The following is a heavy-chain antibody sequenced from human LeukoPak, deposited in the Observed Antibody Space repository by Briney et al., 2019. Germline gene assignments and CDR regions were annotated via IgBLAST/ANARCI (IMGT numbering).Heavy chain of an antibody. D-gene: IGHD2-15*01. CDR1: GFTFSDYY. V-gene: IGHV3-11*01. CDR2: ISSGDSTI. Sequence: GGSLRLSCTASGFTFSDYYMSWIRRAPGKGLEWVSYISSGDSTIYYAASVKGRFTMSRDNDKNSLYLQMNSLRAEDTAVYHCARPGEGYCSGGSCYFFDYWGQGTLVTVSS. CDR3: ARPGEGYCSGGSCYFFDY. J-gene: IGHJ4*02.